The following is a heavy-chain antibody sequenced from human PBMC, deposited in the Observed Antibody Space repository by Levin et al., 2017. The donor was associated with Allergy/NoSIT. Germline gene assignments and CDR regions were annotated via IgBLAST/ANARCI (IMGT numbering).Heavy chain of an antibody. CDR2: IYYSGST. Sequence: SETLSLTCTVSGGSISSSSYYWGWIRQPPGKGLEWIGSIYYSGSTYYKPSLKSRVTISVDTSKNQFSLKLSSVTAADTAVYYYARAAVVGATPRVAWFDPWGQGTLVTVSS. J-gene: IGHJ5*02. V-gene: IGHV4-39*07. D-gene: IGHD1-26*01. CDR1: GGSISSSSYY. CDR3: ARAAVVGATPRVAWFDP.